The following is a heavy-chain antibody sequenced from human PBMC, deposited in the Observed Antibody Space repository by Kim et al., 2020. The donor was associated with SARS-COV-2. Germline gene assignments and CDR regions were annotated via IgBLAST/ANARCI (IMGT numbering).Heavy chain of an antibody. CDR2: MNPNSGNT. D-gene: IGHD1-1*01. Sequence: ASVKVSCKASGYTFTSYDINWVRQATGQGLEWMGWMNPNSGNTGYAQKFQGRVTMTRNTSISTAYMELSSLRSEDTAVYYCARVAWNDDYYYYYGMDVWGQGTTVTVSS. V-gene: IGHV1-8*01. J-gene: IGHJ6*02. CDR1: GYTFTSYD. CDR3: ARVAWNDDYYYYYGMDV.